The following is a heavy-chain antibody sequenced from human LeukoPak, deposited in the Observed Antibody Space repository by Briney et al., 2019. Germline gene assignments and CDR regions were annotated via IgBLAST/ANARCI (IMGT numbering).Heavy chain of an antibody. CDR2: INHSGST. CDR3: ARVALTMVRATDY. D-gene: IGHD3-10*01. Sequence: SETLSLTCAVYGGSFSGYYWSWIRQPPGKGLEWIGEINHSGSTNYNPSLKSRVTISVDTSKNQFSLKLSSVTAADTAVYYSARVALTMVRATDYWGQGTLVTVSS. V-gene: IGHV4-34*01. J-gene: IGHJ4*02. CDR1: GGSFSGYY.